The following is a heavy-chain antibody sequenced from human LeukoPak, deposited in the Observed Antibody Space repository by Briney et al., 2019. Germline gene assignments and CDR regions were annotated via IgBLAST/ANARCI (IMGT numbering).Heavy chain of an antibody. D-gene: IGHD6-13*01. CDR3: ARAEIWYSSSSYYYYYYYMDV. CDR2: ISGSGGST. J-gene: IGHJ6*03. Sequence: GGSLRLSCAASGFTFSSYAMSWVRQAPGKGLEWVSTISGSGGSTYYADSVKGRFTISRDNAKNSLYLQMNSLRAEDTAVYYCARAEIWYSSSSYYYYYYYMDVWGKGTTVTISS. V-gene: IGHV3-23*01. CDR1: GFTFSSYA.